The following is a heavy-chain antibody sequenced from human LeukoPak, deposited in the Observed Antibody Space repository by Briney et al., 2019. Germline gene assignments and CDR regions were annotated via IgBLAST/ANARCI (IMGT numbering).Heavy chain of an antibody. CDR2: INSDGSST. J-gene: IGHJ3*02. V-gene: IGHV3-74*01. CDR1: GFTFSSYW. CDR3: ARDSSGYYYQVAFDI. D-gene: IGHD3-22*01. Sequence: GGSLRLSCAASGFTFSSYWMHWVRQAPGKGLVWVSRINSDGSSTSYADSVKGRFTISRDNAKNTLYLQMNSLRAEDTAVYYCARDSSGYYYQVAFDIWGQGTMVTVSS.